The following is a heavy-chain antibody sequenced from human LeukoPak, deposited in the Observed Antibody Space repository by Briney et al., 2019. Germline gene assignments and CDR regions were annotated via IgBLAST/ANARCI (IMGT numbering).Heavy chain of an antibody. CDR2: INPNSGGT. D-gene: IGHD2-15*01. V-gene: IGHV1-2*02. Sequence: ASVKVSCKASGYTFTGYYMHWVRQAPGQGLEWMGCINPNSGGTNYAQKFQGRVTMTRDTSISTAYMELSRLRSDDTAVYYCAREDVVVVAATYAFDIWGQGTMVTVSS. CDR1: GYTFTGYY. CDR3: AREDVVVVAATYAFDI. J-gene: IGHJ3*02.